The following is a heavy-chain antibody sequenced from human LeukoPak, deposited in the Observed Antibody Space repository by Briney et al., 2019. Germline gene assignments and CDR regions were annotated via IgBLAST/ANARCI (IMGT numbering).Heavy chain of an antibody. CDR1: GGSISSY. CDR3: ARVRRYFDWPNYYYMDV. J-gene: IGHJ6*03. V-gene: IGHV4-4*07. CDR2: IYGSGST. D-gene: IGHD3-9*01. Sequence: SETLSLTCTVSGGSISSYWSWIRQPAGKGLEWIGRIYGSGSTNYNPSLKSRVTMSLDTSKNQLSLKLSSVTAADTAVYYCARVRRYFDWPNYYYMDVWGKGTTVTVSS.